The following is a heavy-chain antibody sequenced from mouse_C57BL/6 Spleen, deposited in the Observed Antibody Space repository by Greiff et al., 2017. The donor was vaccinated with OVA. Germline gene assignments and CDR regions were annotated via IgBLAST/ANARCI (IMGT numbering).Heavy chain of an antibody. CDR1: GFTFSSYT. D-gene: IGHD2-2*01. CDR2: ISGGGGNT. V-gene: IGHV5-9*01. J-gene: IGHJ4*01. CDR3: ARKGSTMVTYYAMDY. Sequence: EVQRVESGGGLVKPGGSLKLSCAASGFTFSSYTMSWVRQTPEKRLEWVATISGGGGNTYYPDSVKGRFTISRDNAKNTLYLQMSSLRSEDTALYYCARKGSTMVTYYAMDYWGQGTSVTVSS.